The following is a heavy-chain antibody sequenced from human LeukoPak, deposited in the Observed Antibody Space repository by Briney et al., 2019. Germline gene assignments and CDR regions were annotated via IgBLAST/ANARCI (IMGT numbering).Heavy chain of an antibody. Sequence: PSETLSLTCAVYGGSFSGYYWSWIRQPPGKGLEWIGEINHSGSTNYNPSLKSRVTISVDTSKNQFSLKLSSVTAADTAVCYCAGHHPRNTVDFWGQGTLVTVSS. CDR2: INHSGST. V-gene: IGHV4-34*01. J-gene: IGHJ4*02. CDR1: GGSFSGYY. D-gene: IGHD2/OR15-2a*01. CDR3: AGHHPRNTVDF.